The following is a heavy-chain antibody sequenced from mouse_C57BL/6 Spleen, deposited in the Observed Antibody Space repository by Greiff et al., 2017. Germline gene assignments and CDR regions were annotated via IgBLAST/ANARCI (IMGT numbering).Heavy chain of an antibody. D-gene: IGHD1-1*01. Sequence: EVQRVESGGGLVKPGGSLKLSCAASGFTFSDYGMHWVRQAPEKGLEWVAYISSGSSTIYYADTVKGRFTISRDNAKNTLFLQMTSLRSEDTAMYYCAKDYGPYFDYWGQGTTLTVSS. CDR3: AKDYGPYFDY. V-gene: IGHV5-17*01. J-gene: IGHJ2*01. CDR1: GFTFSDYG. CDR2: ISSGSSTI.